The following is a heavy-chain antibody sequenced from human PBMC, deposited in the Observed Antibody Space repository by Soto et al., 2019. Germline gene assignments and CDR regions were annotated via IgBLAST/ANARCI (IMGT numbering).Heavy chain of an antibody. CDR3: ARAHVEMATTPDY. CDR1: GFTFSSYA. J-gene: IGHJ4*02. CDR2: ISYDGSNK. Sequence: GGSLRLSCAASGFTFSSYAMHWVRQAPGKGLEWVAVISYDGSNKYYADSVKGRFTISRDNSKNTLYLQMNSLRAEDTAVYYCARAHVEMATTPDYWGQGTLVTVSS. D-gene: IGHD5-12*01. V-gene: IGHV3-30-3*01.